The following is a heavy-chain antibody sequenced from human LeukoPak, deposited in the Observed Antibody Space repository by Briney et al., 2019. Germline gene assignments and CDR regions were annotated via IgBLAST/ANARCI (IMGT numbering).Heavy chain of an antibody. CDR2: ISSSSSYI. V-gene: IGHV3-21*01. CDR1: GFTFSSYS. CDR3: AREIGEWLFPDY. Sequence: GGSLRLSCAASGFTFSSYSMNWVRQAPGKGLEWVSSISSSSSYIYYADSVKGRFTISRDNAKNSLYLQMNSLRAEDTAVYYCAREIGEWLFPDYWGQGTLVTVSS. D-gene: IGHD3-3*01. J-gene: IGHJ4*02.